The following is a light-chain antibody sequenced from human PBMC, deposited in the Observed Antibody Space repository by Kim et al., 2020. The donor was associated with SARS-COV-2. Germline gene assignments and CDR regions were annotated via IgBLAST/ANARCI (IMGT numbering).Light chain of an antibody. CDR2: KDD. V-gene: IGLV3-25*03. CDR3: QSADSSGAYGV. J-gene: IGLJ3*02. Sequence: SYELTQPPSVSVSPGQTARIPCSGDALPNQYTYWCQQKPGQAPVLVIYKDDERPSGIPERFSGSTSGTTVSLTISTVQAEDEADYYCQSADSSGAYGVFG. CDR1: ALPNQY.